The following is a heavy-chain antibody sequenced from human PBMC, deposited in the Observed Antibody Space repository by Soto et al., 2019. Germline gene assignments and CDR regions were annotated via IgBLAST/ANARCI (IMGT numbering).Heavy chain of an antibody. CDR1: GGSISSSIHY. V-gene: IGHV4-39*01. Sequence: PSETLSLTCTVSGGSISSSIHYWGWIRQPPGKGLEWIANIYYSGSTFYNPSLKSRVTISVDTSKNQFSLKLSSVAAADTAVYYCARHVVYCSGDGCYRAFWFDPWGQG. D-gene: IGHD2-15*01. CDR2: IYYSGST. J-gene: IGHJ5*02. CDR3: ARHVVYCSGDGCYRAFWFDP.